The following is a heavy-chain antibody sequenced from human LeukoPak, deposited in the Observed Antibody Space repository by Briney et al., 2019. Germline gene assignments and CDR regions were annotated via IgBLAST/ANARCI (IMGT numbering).Heavy chain of an antibody. J-gene: IGHJ3*02. CDR1: GGSFSGPY. D-gene: IGHD4-11*01. Sequence: SETLSLTCAVFGGSFSGPYWSWIRQPPGKGLEWIGEINHSGGTNYSPSLKSRITVSVDTSKNQFSLKLSSVTAADTAVYYCATTMTTRQASAFDIWGQGTMVTVSS. V-gene: IGHV4-34*01. CDR3: ATTMTTRQASAFDI. CDR2: INHSGGT.